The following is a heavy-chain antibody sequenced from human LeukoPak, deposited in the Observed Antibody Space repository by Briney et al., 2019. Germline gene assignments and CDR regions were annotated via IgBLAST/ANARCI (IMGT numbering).Heavy chain of an antibody. V-gene: IGHV3-9*01. CDR2: ISWNSGSI. CDR3: AKDMAHIAVAGPVDY. J-gene: IGHJ4*02. Sequence: GGSLRLSCAASGFTFSNAWMSWVRQAPGKGLEWVSGISWNSGSIGYADSVKGRFTISRDNAKNSLYLQMNSLRAEDTALYYCAKDMAHIAVAGPVDYWGQGTLVTVSS. CDR1: GFTFSNAW. D-gene: IGHD6-19*01.